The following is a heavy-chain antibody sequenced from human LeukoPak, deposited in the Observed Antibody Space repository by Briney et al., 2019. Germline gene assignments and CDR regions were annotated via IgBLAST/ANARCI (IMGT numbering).Heavy chain of an antibody. CDR2: INIDGGNT. J-gene: IGHJ3*02. CDR3: ARAPYYYDTSGFLI. D-gene: IGHD3-22*01. CDR1: GFTFSGYW. Sequence: HPGGSLRLSCAASGFTFSGYWMHWVRQAPGKGLVWVSRINIDGGNTTYADSVKGRFTISRDNAKNTLYLQMNSLRAEDTAVYYCARAPYYYDTSGFLIWGQGTMVTVSS. V-gene: IGHV3-74*01.